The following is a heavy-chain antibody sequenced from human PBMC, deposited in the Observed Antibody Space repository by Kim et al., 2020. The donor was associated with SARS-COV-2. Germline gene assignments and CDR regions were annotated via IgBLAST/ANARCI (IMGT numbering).Heavy chain of an antibody. CDR3: TRDPVGSGSAN. V-gene: IGHV3-11*06. J-gene: IGHJ4*02. CDR1: GFTFNDYY. CDR2: IDGRSTYT. D-gene: IGHD3-10*01. Sequence: GGSLRLSFSASGFTFNDYYMSWIRQAPGKGLEWIACIDGRSTYTTYADAVRGRFTISRDNANSSLFLHMNSLRAEDTAVYYCTRDPVGSGSANWGQGTLVAVSS.